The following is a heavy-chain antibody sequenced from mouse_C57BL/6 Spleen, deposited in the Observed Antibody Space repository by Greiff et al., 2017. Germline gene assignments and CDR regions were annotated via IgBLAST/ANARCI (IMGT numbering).Heavy chain of an antibody. CDR2: IHPNSGST. J-gene: IGHJ2*01. V-gene: IGHV1-64*01. Sequence: QVQLQQPGAELVKPGASVKLSCKASGYTFTSYWMHWVKQRPGQGLEWIGMIHPNSGSTNYNEKFKSKATLTVDTSSSTAYMQLSNLTSEDSAVYYGERNSSWAYWGQGTTLTVS. CDR3: ERNSSWAY. D-gene: IGHD1-1*01. CDR1: GYTFTSYW.